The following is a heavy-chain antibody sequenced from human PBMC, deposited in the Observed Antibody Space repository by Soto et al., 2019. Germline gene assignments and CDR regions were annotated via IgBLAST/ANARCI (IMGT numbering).Heavy chain of an antibody. D-gene: IGHD3-22*01. CDR2: IWYDGSNK. CDR3: AWCSYYYDSSGDAFDI. Sequence: GGSLRLSCAASGFTFSSYGMHWVRQAPGKGLEWVAVIWYDGSNKYYADSVKGRFTISRDNSKNTLYLQMNSLRAEDTAVYYCAWCSYYYDSSGDAFDIWGQGTMVTVSS. J-gene: IGHJ3*02. CDR1: GFTFSSYG. V-gene: IGHV3-33*01.